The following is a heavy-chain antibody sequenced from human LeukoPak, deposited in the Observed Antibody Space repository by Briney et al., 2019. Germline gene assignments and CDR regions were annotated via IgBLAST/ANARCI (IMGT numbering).Heavy chain of an antibody. D-gene: IGHD3-10*01. J-gene: IGHJ4*02. V-gene: IGHV3-23*01. Sequence: GGSLRLSCAASGFSFSSYAMSWVRQAPGKGLEWVSAISASGGTTYYADSVKGRFTTSRDNSKNTLYLQMNSLRAEDTAVYFCANVYYYGSGSYESRYFDYWGQGTLVTVSS. CDR3: ANVYYYGSGSYESRYFDY. CDR2: ISASGGTT. CDR1: GFSFSSYA.